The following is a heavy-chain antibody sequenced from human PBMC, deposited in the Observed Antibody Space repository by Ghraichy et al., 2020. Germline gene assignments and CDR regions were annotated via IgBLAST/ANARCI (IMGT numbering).Heavy chain of an antibody. J-gene: IGHJ4*02. CDR3: ARGLRSSSSQGTTFDY. CDR2: IYHTGST. CDR1: GGSVISYY. Sequence: SETLSLTCTVSGGSVISYYWSWVRQPPGRGLEWIGYIYHTGSTNCNPSLKSRVSLSLDTSKNHFSLRLSPVTAADTAVYYCARGLRSSSSQGTTFDYWGQGTLVTVSS. V-gene: IGHV4-59*02. D-gene: IGHD6-6*01.